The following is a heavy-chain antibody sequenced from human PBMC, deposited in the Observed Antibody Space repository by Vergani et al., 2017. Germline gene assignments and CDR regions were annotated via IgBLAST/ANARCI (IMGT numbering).Heavy chain of an antibody. Sequence: LQLQESGPGLVKPSETLSLTCTVSGASISSSSSYWGWVRQMPGKGLEWMGIIYPGDSDTRYSPSFQGQVTISADKSISTAYLQWSSLKASDTAMYYCASPLVGAKLSYAFDIWGQGTMVTVSS. D-gene: IGHD1-26*01. CDR2: IYPGDSDT. J-gene: IGHJ3*02. V-gene: IGHV5-51*01. CDR1: GASISSSSSY. CDR3: ASPLVGAKLSYAFDI.